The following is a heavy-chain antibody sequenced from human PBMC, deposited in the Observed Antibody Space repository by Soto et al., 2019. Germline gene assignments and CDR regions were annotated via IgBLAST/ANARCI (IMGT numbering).Heavy chain of an antibody. CDR2: ISGSGGST. D-gene: IGHD3-10*01. V-gene: IGHV3-23*01. CDR3: AKDHVVRRFYYFDY. Sequence: GGSLRLSCAASGFPFSSYAMSWVRQAPGKGLEWVSAISGSGGSTYYADSVKGRFTISRDNSKNTLYLQINSLRAEDTAVYYCAKDHVVRRFYYFDYWGQGTLVTVSS. CDR1: GFPFSSYA. J-gene: IGHJ4*02.